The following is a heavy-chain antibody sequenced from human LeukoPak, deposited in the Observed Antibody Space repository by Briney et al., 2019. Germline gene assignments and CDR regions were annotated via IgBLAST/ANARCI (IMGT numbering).Heavy chain of an antibody. CDR2: IRYDGSNK. D-gene: IGHD3-10*01. CDR3: ARDFYGSGGTYYFDY. CDR1: GFTVSSNE. Sequence: GGSLRLSCAASGFTVSSNEMSWVRQAPGKGLEWVAFIRYDGSNKYYADSVKGRFTISRDNSKNTLYLQMNSLRAEDTAVYYCARDFYGSGGTYYFDYWGQGTLVTVSS. V-gene: IGHV3-30*02. J-gene: IGHJ4*02.